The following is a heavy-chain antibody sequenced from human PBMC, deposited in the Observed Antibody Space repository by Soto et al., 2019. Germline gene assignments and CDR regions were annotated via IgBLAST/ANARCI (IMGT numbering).Heavy chain of an antibody. V-gene: IGHV4-38-2*01. Sequence: SETLSLTCAVSGYSISSGYYWGWIRQPPGKGLEWLGTTYYGASSYYNPSLRSRVTISVDTSRKQFSLKLSSVTAADTAVYYCARGGSLGYWYFVLWGRGTLVTVSS. CDR3: ARGGSLGYWYFVL. CDR1: GYSISSGYY. CDR2: TYYGASS. J-gene: IGHJ2*01. D-gene: IGHD3-10*01.